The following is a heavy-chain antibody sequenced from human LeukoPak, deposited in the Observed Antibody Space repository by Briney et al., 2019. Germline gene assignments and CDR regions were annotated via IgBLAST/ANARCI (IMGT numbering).Heavy chain of an antibody. CDR3: AKDTWMGAPNLDD. V-gene: IGHV3-23*01. J-gene: IGHJ4*02. CDR2: ISGSGSST. Sequence: GGSLRLSCAASGFTFSSYAMSWVRQAPGKGLEWVSAISGSGSSTYYADSVKGRFTMSRDNSKNTLSLQMNSLRAEDTAVYFCAKDTWMGAPNLDDWGQGTLVTVSS. D-gene: IGHD1-26*01. CDR1: GFTFSSYA.